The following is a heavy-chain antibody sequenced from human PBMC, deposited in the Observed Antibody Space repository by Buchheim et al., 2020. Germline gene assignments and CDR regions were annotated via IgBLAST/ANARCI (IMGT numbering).Heavy chain of an antibody. J-gene: IGHJ4*02. CDR1: GFTFSSYS. CDR3: ARQDMVRGVISSNYYFDY. Sequence: EVQLMESGGGLVKPGGSLRLSCAASGFTFSSYSMNWVRQAPGKGLEWVSSISSSSSYIYYADSVKGRFTISRDNAKNSLYLQMNSLRAEDTAVYYCARQDMVRGVISSNYYFDYWGQGTL. CDR2: ISSSSSYI. V-gene: IGHV3-21*01. D-gene: IGHD3-10*01.